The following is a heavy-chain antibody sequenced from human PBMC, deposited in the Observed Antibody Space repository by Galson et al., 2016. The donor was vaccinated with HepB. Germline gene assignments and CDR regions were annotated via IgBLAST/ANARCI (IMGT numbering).Heavy chain of an antibody. V-gene: IGHV1-18*04. Sequence: SVKVSCKASGYTFTTYGISWVRQAPGQGLEWVGWISAYTGNTNHAQKIQGRVTMTTDTSTSTAYMELRSLRSDDTAVYYCARVIWNFDFWSTYYYYMDVWGKGTTVTVSS. J-gene: IGHJ6*03. D-gene: IGHD3-3*01. CDR1: GYTFTTYG. CDR2: ISAYTGNT. CDR3: ARVIWNFDFWSTYYYYMDV.